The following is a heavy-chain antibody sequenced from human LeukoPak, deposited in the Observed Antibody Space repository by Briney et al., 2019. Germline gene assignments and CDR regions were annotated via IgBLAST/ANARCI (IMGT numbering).Heavy chain of an antibody. CDR3: AGRYSSGWFLPDV. D-gene: IGHD6-19*01. CDR1: GDSISSTNFY. CDR2: LHYSGNT. Sequence: PSETLSLTCTVSGDSISSTNFYWGWIRQPPGKGLEWIGSLHYSGNTYYNPSLKSRVTISADTSKNRISLKLNAVTAADTAVYYCAGRYSSGWFLPDVWGKGTTVTVSS. V-gene: IGHV4-39*07. J-gene: IGHJ6*04.